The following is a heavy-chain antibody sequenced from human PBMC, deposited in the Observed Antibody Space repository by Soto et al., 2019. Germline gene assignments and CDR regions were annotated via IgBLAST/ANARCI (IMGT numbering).Heavy chain of an antibody. D-gene: IGHD3-10*01. CDR2: INHSGST. CDR1: GGSFSGYY. V-gene: IGHV4-34*01. Sequence: SETLSLTCAVYGGSFSGYYWSWVRKPPGQGLEWIGEINHSGSTYYNPSLKSRVTISVDTSKNQFSLKLSSVTAADTAVYYCARALGGWASYYYYGMDVWGQGTTVTVSS. J-gene: IGHJ6*02. CDR3: ARALGGWASYYYYGMDV.